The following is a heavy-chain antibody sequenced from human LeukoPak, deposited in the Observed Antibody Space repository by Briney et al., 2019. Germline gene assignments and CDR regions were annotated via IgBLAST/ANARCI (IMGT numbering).Heavy chain of an antibody. D-gene: IGHD3-9*01. V-gene: IGHV4-34*01. Sequence: SETLSLTCAVYGGSFSGYYWSWIRQPPGKGLEWIGEINHSGSTNYNPSLKSRVTISVDTSKNQFSLKLSSVTAADTAVYYCARGLPNYDILTGYPRYYYYGMDVWGQGTTVTVSS. CDR2: INHSGST. CDR3: ARGLPNYDILTGYPRYYYYGMDV. J-gene: IGHJ6*02. CDR1: GGSFSGYY.